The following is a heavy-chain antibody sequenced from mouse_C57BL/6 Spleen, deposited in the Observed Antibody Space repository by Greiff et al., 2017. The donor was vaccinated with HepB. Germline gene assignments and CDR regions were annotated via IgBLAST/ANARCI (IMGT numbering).Heavy chain of an antibody. V-gene: IGHV1-69*01. CDR2: IDPSDSYT. Sequence: QVQLQQPGAELVMPGASVKLSCKASGYTFTSYWMHWVKQRPGQGLEWIGEIDPSDSYTNYNQKFKGKSTLTVDKSSSTAYMQLSSLTSEDSAVYYCARDPHYYGSSYDYAMDYWGQGTSVTVSS. CDR3: ARDPHYYGSSYDYAMDY. J-gene: IGHJ4*01. CDR1: GYTFTSYW. D-gene: IGHD1-1*01.